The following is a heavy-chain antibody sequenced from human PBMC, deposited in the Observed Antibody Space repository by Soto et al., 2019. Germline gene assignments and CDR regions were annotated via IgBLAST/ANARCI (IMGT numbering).Heavy chain of an antibody. CDR3: ARRLFGSGWTLDS. CDR2: VYHTGST. Sequence: LDTRSLTCYVAGSALPTHDWSWIRQAPGKGLEWIGNVYHTGSTDYNSSLRSRVTISVDTSKNQFSLNMNSVTAADTAVYYCARRLFGSGWTLDSWGQGDLVNGSA. V-gene: IGHV4-59*07. CDR1: GSALPTHD. D-gene: IGHD6-19*01. J-gene: IGHJ4*02.